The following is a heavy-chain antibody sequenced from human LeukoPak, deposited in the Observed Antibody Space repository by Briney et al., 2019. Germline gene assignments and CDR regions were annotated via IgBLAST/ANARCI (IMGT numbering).Heavy chain of an antibody. CDR1: GGTFSSYA. J-gene: IGHJ6*04. CDR2: IIPIFGTA. D-gene: IGHD3-10*01. V-gene: IGHV1-69*13. Sequence: SVKVSCKASGGTFSSYAISWVRQAPGQGLEWMGEIIPIFGTANYAQKFQGRVTITADESTSTAYMELSSLRSEDTAVYYCARTLWFGRAYYGMDVWGKGTTVTVSS. CDR3: ARTLWFGRAYYGMDV.